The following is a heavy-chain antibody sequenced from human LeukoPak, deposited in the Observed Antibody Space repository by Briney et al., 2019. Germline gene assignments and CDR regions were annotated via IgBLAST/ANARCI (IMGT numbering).Heavy chain of an antibody. J-gene: IGHJ2*01. CDR1: GFTFSSYE. D-gene: IGHD2-2*01. V-gene: IGHV3-48*03. CDR2: ISSSGSTI. CDR3: ARDRIVVVPAAIPYWYFDL. Sequence: GGSLRLSCAASGFTFSSYEMNWVRQAPGKGLEWVSYISSSGSTIYYADSVKGRFTISRDNAKNSLYLQMNSLRAEDTAVYYCARDRIVVVPAAIPYWYFDLWGRGTLVTVSS.